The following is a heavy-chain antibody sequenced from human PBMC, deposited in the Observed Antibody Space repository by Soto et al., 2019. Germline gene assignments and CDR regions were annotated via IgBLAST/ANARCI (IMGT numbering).Heavy chain of an antibody. CDR3: TTVWSAIGTYYYYMDV. J-gene: IGHJ6*03. D-gene: IGHD2-21*02. V-gene: IGHV3-15*07. Sequence: GESLKISCAASGFTFSNAWMNWVRQAPGKGLEWVGRIKSKTDGGTTDYAAPGKGRFTISRDDSKNTLNLQMNSLKTEDTAVYYCTTVWSAIGTYYYYMDVWGKGTTVTVSS. CDR1: GFTFSNAW. CDR2: IKSKTDGGTT.